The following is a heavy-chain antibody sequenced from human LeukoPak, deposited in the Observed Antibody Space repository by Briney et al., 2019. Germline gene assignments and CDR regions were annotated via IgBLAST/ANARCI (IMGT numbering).Heavy chain of an antibody. J-gene: IGHJ3*02. CDR3: AKGAVAAPWDAFDI. V-gene: IGHV3-23*01. CDR1: GLAFSSYS. D-gene: IGHD6-19*01. Sequence: GGSVRLSCAASGLAFSSYSMNWVRQAPGKGLEWVSAISGSGGSTYYADSVKGRFTISRDNSKNTLYLQMNSLRAEDTAVYYCAKGAVAAPWDAFDIWGQGTMVTVSS. CDR2: ISGSGGST.